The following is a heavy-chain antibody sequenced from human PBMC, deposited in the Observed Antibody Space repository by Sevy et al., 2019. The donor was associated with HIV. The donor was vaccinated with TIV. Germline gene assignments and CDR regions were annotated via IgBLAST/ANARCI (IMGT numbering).Heavy chain of an antibody. CDR3: AKVLHIVEIPAAIDYYYGMDV. J-gene: IGHJ6*02. D-gene: IGHD2-2*01. CDR1: GFTFSTYG. CDR2: IRFDGSIK. Sequence: GGSLRLSCAASGFTFSTYGMHWVRQAPGKGLEWVVFIRFDGSIKYYRDSVKGRLTISRDNSKNTLYLQMNSLRAEDTAVYFCAKVLHIVEIPAAIDYYYGMDVWGQGTTVTVSS. V-gene: IGHV3-30*02.